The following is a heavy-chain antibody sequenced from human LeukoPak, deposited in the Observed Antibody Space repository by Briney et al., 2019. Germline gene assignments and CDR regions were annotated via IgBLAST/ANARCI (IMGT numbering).Heavy chain of an antibody. CDR3: AASNSIRAVYYYYYGMDV. V-gene: IGHV1-8*01. Sequence: GASVKVSCKASGYTFTSYDINWVRQATGQGLEWMGWMNPNSGNTGYAQKFQGRVTMTRSTSISTAYMELSSLRSEDTAVYYCAASNSIRAVYYYYYGMDVWGQGTTVTVSS. CDR2: MNPNSGNT. D-gene: IGHD1-7*01. J-gene: IGHJ6*02. CDR1: GYTFTSYD.